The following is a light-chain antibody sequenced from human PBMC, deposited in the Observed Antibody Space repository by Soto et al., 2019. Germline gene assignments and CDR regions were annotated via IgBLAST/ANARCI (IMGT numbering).Light chain of an antibody. CDR3: QQSYSTPYT. J-gene: IGKJ2*01. CDR2: AAS. CDR1: QSISSY. Sequence: DIQMTQSPSSLSASVGDRVTITCRASQSISSYLSWYQQKPGKAPKFLIYAASSLQSGVPSRFSGSGSGTDFTLTTSSLQPEDFATYHCQQSYSTPYTFGQGTKLEIK. V-gene: IGKV1-39*01.